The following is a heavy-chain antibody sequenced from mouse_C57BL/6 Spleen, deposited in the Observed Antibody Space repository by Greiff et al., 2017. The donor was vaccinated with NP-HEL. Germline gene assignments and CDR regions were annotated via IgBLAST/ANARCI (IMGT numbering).Heavy chain of an antibody. V-gene: IGHV1-55*01. Sequence: QVHVKQPGAELVKPGASVKMSCKASGYTFTSYWITWVKQRPGQGLEWIGDIYPGSGSTNYNEKFKSKATLTVDTSSSTAYMQLSSLTSEDSAVYYCARWGTTVVAKGAMDYWGQGTSVTVSS. CDR3: ARWGTTVVAKGAMDY. D-gene: IGHD1-1*01. CDR2: IYPGSGST. CDR1: GYTFTSYW. J-gene: IGHJ4*01.